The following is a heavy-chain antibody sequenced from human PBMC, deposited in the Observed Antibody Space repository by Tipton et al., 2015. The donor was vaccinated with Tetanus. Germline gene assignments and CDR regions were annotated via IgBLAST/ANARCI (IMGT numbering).Heavy chain of an antibody. CDR2: IYPGDSDT. J-gene: IGHJ4*02. D-gene: IGHD6-19*01. V-gene: IGHV5-51*01. CDR3: ARWVPGIVVAGGYYLDY. CDR1: GYTFTIYW. Sequence: QLVQSGPEVKKPGESLKISCKGSGYTFTIYWIAWVRQMPGEGLEWMGIIYPGDSDTRYSPSFQGQVTISADKSISTAYLQWSSLKASDTAMYYCARWVPGIVVAGGYYLDYWGQGTLVTVSS.